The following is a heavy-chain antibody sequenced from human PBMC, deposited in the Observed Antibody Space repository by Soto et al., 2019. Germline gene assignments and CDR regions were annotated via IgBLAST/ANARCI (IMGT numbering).Heavy chain of an antibody. CDR1: GFTFDDYA. CDR3: AKDIKHGDYGGLDY. CDR2: ISWNSGSI. V-gene: IGHV3-9*01. Sequence: GGSLRLSCAASGFTFDDYAMHWVRQAPGKGLEWVSGISWNSGSIGYADSVKGRFTISRDNAKNSLYLQMNSLRAEDTALYYCAKDIKHGDYGGLDYWGQGTLVTVSS. D-gene: IGHD4-17*01. J-gene: IGHJ4*02.